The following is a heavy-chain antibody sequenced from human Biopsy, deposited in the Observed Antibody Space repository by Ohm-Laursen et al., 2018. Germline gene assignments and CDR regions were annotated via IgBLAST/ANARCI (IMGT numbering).Heavy chain of an antibody. CDR3: ARNTGWYGDLYYFDY. D-gene: IGHD6-19*01. Sequence: ASVKVSCKASGYSSTSYYMHWVRQAPGQGLEWMGMINPSGSTTSYPQIFQGRVTMTRDTSKSTVYMELSSLGSADTAVYFCARNTGWYGDLYYFDYWGQGTLVTVSS. CDR1: GYSSTSYY. V-gene: IGHV1-46*01. J-gene: IGHJ4*02. CDR2: INPSGSTT.